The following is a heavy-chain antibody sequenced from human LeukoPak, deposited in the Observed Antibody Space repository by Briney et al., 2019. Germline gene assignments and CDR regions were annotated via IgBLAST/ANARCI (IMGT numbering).Heavy chain of an antibody. V-gene: IGHV3-23*01. D-gene: IGHD2-15*01. J-gene: IGHJ4*02. Sequence: GGSLRLSCAAAGFTISSFAMNWVRQAPGKGLEWVSTITGSGSTTFYADSVKGRFTISRDNSKKTLFLQMNSLRAEDTAVYFCAKQIVVVTAGMNYFNNWGQGTLVTVSS. CDR1: GFTISSFA. CDR3: AKQIVVVTAGMNYFNN. CDR2: ITGSGSTT.